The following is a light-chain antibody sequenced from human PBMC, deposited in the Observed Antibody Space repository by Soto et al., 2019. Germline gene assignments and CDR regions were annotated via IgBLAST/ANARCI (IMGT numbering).Light chain of an antibody. CDR1: SGHSTHI. CDR3: ETWDTNTRV. J-gene: IGLJ3*02. CDR2: LEGGGRY. V-gene: IGLV4-60*03. Sequence: QAVVTQSSSASASLGSSVKLTCTLSSGHSTHIIAWHQQQPGKAPRYLMNLEGGGRYNKGSGVPGRFSGSSSGADRYLTISNRQAEDEADYYCETWDTNTRVFGGGTKLTVL.